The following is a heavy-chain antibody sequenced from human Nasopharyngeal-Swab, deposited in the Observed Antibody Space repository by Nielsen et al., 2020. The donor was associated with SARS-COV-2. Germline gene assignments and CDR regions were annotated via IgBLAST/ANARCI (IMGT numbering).Heavy chain of an antibody. CDR3: AKDITMVRGARLGYYYGMDV. Sequence: GGSLRLSCAASGFTFSNYAMSWVRQAPGKGLEWVSAISGSGGSTYYADSVKGRFTISRDNSKNTLYLQMNSLRAEDTALYYCAKDITMVRGARLGYYYGMDVWGQGTTVTVSS. V-gene: IGHV3-23*01. D-gene: IGHD3-10*01. J-gene: IGHJ6*02. CDR1: GFTFSNYA. CDR2: ISGSGGST.